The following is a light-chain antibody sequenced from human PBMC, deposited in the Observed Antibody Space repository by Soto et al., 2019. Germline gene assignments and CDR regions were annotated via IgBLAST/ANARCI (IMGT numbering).Light chain of an antibody. CDR1: SSDVGSYNY. CDR3: SSYTSSSTL. J-gene: IGLJ1*01. Sequence: QSALTQPASVSGSPGQSITISCTGTSSDVGSYNYVSWYQQHPGRAPKIMIYEVSDRPSGISSRFSGSKSGNTASLTISGLQPEDEADYYCSSYTSSSTLFGTGTKVTVL. CDR2: EVS. V-gene: IGLV2-14*01.